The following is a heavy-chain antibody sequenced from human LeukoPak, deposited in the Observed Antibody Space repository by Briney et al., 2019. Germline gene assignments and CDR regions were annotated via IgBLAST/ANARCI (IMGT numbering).Heavy chain of an antibody. J-gene: IGHJ4*02. CDR1: GFIFSDNY. V-gene: IGHV3-72*01. D-gene: IGHD6-13*01. CDR3: ARSSSGWYPLFDY. Sequence: GGSLRLSCAASGFIFSDNYMDWVRQAPGKGLEWVGRIRNKGNSYTTEYAASVKGRFTISRDDSKNSLHPQMNSLKSEDTAVYYCARSSSGWYPLFDYWGQGTLVIVSS. CDR2: IRNKGNSYTT.